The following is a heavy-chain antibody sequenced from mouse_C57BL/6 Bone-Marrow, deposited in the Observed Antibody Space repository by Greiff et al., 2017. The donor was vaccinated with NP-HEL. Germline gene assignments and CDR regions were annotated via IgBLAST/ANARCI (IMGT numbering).Heavy chain of an antibody. CDR2: INPNNGGT. V-gene: IGHV1-26*01. D-gene: IGHD1-1*01. CDR1: GYTFTDYY. Sequence: EVQRVESGPELVKPGASVKISCKASGYTFTDYYMNWVKQSHGNSLEWIGDINPNNGGTSYNQKFKGKATLTVDKSSSTAYMELLSLTSEDSAVYYCARRKIYYCGSSSAWFAYWGQGTLVTVSA. J-gene: IGHJ3*01. CDR3: ARRKIYYCGSSSAWFAY.